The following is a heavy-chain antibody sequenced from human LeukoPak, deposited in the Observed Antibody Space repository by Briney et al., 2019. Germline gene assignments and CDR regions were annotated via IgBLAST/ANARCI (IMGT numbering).Heavy chain of an antibody. CDR2: ISAYNGNT. CDR3: ARGDDSSGYVRSFWGFDY. Sequence: ASVKVSCKASGYTFTSYGISWVRQAPGQGLEWMGWISAYNGNTNYAQKLQGRVTMTTDTSTSTAYMELRSLRSDDTAVYYCARGDDSSGYVRSFWGFDYWGQGTLVTVSS. J-gene: IGHJ4*02. D-gene: IGHD3-22*01. CDR1: GYTFTSYG. V-gene: IGHV1-18*01.